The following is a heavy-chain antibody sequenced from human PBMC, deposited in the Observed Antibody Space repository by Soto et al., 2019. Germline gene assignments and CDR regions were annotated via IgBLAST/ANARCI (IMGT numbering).Heavy chain of an antibody. CDR2: ISYDGSNK. D-gene: IGHD1-26*01. CDR3: ARDVESGSSQYYYYYYGMDV. Sequence: GSLRLSCATSGFTFSSDAMHWVRQAPGKGLEWVAVISYDGSNKYYADSVKGRFTISRDNSKNTLYLQMNSLRAEDTAVYYCARDVESGSSQYYYYYYGMDVWGQGTTVTVSS. J-gene: IGHJ6*02. V-gene: IGHV3-30-3*01. CDR1: GFTFSSDA.